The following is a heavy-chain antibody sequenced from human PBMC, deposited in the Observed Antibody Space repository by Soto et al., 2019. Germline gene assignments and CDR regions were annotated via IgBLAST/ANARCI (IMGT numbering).Heavy chain of an antibody. Sequence: QVRLVESGGGVVQSGGSLRLSCVASGFSFSNYALHWVRQAPGKGLEWVAYIWYDGKNEHYADSVEGRFTISRDNSRSTLYLQMNSLRAEDTALYHCVRDSTVTILHAFDVWGQGAMVTVSS. CDR1: GFSFSNYA. CDR3: VRDSTVTILHAFDV. J-gene: IGHJ3*01. V-gene: IGHV3-33*01. CDR2: IWYDGKNE. D-gene: IGHD4-17*01.